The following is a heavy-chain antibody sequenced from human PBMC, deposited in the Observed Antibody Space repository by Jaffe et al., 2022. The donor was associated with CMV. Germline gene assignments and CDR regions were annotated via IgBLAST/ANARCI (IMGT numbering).Heavy chain of an antibody. CDR2: INPNSGGT. CDR3: AREPTIFGVVIPGDY. J-gene: IGHJ4*02. Sequence: QVQLVQSGAEVKKPGASVKVSCKASGYTFTGYYMHWVRQAPGQGLEWMGWINPNSGGTNYAQKFQGRVTMTRDTSISTAYMELSRLRSDDTAVYYCAREPTIFGVVIPGDYWGQGTLVTVSS. V-gene: IGHV1-2*02. CDR1: GYTFTGYY. D-gene: IGHD3-3*01.